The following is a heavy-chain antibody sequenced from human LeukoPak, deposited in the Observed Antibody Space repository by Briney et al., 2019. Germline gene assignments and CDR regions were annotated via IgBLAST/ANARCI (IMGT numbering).Heavy chain of an antibody. CDR3: AKDCYSSGWGNYFDY. J-gene: IGHJ4*02. CDR2: IRYDSSSR. CDR1: ESSFSTYG. V-gene: IGHV3-30*02. Sequence: GGSLRLSCEASESSFSTYGMHWVRPAPGKGLEWVAFIRYDSSSRFYADSVKGRFTISTDNSKNTLYLQMSSLRAEDTAIYYCAKDCYSSGWGNYFDYWGQGALVTVSS. D-gene: IGHD6-19*01.